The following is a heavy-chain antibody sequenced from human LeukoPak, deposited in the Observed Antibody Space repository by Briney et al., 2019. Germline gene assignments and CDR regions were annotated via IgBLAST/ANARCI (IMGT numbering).Heavy chain of an antibody. Sequence: SETLSLTCAVYGGSFSGYYWSWIRQPPGKGLELIGEINHSGSTNYNPSLKSRVTISVDTSKNQFSLKLTSVTAADTAVYYCARSYYGSGRYGPQFDYWGQGTLVTVSS. CDR1: GGSFSGYY. V-gene: IGHV4-34*01. CDR2: INHSGST. J-gene: IGHJ4*02. D-gene: IGHD3-10*01. CDR3: ARSYYGSGRYGPQFDY.